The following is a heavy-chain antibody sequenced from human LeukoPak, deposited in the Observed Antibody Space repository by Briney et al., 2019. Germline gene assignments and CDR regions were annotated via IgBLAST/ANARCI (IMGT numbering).Heavy chain of an antibody. V-gene: IGHV1-2*02. CDR3: ARGIFPPFCGGDCYSGYFDY. J-gene: IGHJ4*02. Sequence: ASVKVSCKASGYTFNGYYMHWVRQAPGQGLEWMGWTNPNSGDTKNAQKFQGRVAMTRDTSISTAYIELSRLRSDDTAVYYCARGIFPPFCGGDCYSGYFDYWGQGTLVTVSS. CDR1: GYTFNGYY. D-gene: IGHD2-21*02. CDR2: TNPNSGDT.